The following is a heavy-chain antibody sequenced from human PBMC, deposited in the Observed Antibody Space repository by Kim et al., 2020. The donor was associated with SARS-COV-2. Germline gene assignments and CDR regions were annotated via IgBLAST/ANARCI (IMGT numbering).Heavy chain of an antibody. CDR1: GFTFSSYA. V-gene: IGHV3-30*04. Sequence: GGSLRLSCAASGFTFSSYAMHWVRQAPGKGLEWVAVISYDGSNKYYADSVKGRFTISRDNSKNTLYLQMNSLRAEDTAVYYCARGSSWGFGESNNWFDPWGQGTLVTVSS. CDR2: ISYDGSNK. CDR3: ARGSSWGFGESNNWFDP. D-gene: IGHD3-10*01. J-gene: IGHJ5*02.